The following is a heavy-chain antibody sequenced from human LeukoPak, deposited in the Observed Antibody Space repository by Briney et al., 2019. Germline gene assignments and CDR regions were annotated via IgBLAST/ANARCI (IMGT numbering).Heavy chain of an antibody. D-gene: IGHD5-24*01. CDR3: ARGAGAGYNLQPFDY. Sequence: SETLSLTCTVSSGSIRDYYWSWIRQPPGKGLEWIGYIYYSGSTKYNPSLKSRVSISVDTSKNQFSLKLSSVTAADTAVYYCARGAGAGYNLQPFDYWGQGTLVTVSS. V-gene: IGHV4-59*08. CDR2: IYYSGST. CDR1: SGSIRDYY. J-gene: IGHJ4*02.